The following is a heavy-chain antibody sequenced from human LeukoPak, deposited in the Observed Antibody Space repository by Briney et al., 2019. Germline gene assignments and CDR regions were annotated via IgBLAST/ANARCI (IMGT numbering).Heavy chain of an antibody. D-gene: IGHD3-16*01. CDR2: KYYSAST. CDR1: GVSINTCCYY. V-gene: IGHV4-61*01. CDR3: ARGRSYAFDFDS. Sequence: SETLSLTCDVSGVSINTCCYYWTWIRQPPGKGLEWIGYKYYSASTRYNSSLRSRLTISLDTSKIQFSLRLTSVTAADTAVYYCARGRSYAFDFDSRGPGTLVFVST. J-gene: IGHJ4*02.